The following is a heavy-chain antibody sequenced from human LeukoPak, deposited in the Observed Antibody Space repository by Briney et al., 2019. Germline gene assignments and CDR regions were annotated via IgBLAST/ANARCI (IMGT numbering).Heavy chain of an antibody. D-gene: IGHD3-10*01. V-gene: IGHV1-69*04. CDR3: ARGPSGESRGLFLGDAFDI. Sequence: GASVKVSCKASGGTFSSYAISWVRQAPGQGLEWMGRIIPILGIANYAQKFQGRVTITADKSTSTAYMELSSLRSEDTAVYYCARGPSGESRGLFLGDAFDIWGQGTMVTVSS. CDR2: IIPILGIA. J-gene: IGHJ3*02. CDR1: GGTFSSYA.